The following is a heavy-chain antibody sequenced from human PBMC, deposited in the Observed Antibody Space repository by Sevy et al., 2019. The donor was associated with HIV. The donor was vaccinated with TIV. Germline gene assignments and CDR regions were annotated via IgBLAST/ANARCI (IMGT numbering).Heavy chain of an antibody. Sequence: GGSLRLSCAASGFTFSSYGMNWVRQAPGKGLEWVSYISDSSSTIYYADSVKGRFTISRDNAKNSLYLQMNGLRDEETAVYYCARGLAYWGQGTLVTVSS. CDR3: ARGLAY. CDR2: ISDSSSTI. CDR1: GFTFSSYG. J-gene: IGHJ4*02. V-gene: IGHV3-48*02.